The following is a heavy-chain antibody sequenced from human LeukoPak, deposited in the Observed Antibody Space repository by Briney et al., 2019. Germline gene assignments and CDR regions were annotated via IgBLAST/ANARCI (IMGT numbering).Heavy chain of an antibody. CDR2: MHHSGST. J-gene: IGHJ4*02. V-gene: IGHV4-38-2*01. D-gene: IGHD3-9*01. CDR3: ARHSGYDILTGYYPWHFDY. Sequence: SETLSLTCAVSGYSISSGYYWGWIRQPPGKGVEWIGSMHHSGSTDYNPSLKRRVTISVDTSKNQFSLKLRSVTAADTAVYYRARHSGYDILTGYYPWHFDYWGQGTLVTVSS. CDR1: GYSISSGYY.